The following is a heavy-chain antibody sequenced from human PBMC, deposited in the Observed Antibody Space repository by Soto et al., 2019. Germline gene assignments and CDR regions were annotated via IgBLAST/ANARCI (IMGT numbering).Heavy chain of an antibody. CDR3: ARDTYYYDSSEQFSADAFDS. V-gene: IGHV3-74*01. CDR2: ISNDGSST. D-gene: IGHD3-22*01. Sequence: LVESGGGLVQPGGSLRLSCAASGFTSSSYWIHWVRQAPGKGLVWVSRISNDGSSTNYADSVKGRFTISRDNAKNTVYLQMNSLRAEDTAVYYCARDTYYYDSSEQFSADAFDSWGQGTMVTVSS. J-gene: IGHJ3*02. CDR1: GFTSSSYW.